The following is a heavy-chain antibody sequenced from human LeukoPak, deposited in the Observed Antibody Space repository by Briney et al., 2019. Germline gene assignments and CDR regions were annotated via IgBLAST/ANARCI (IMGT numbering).Heavy chain of an antibody. J-gene: IGHJ4*02. CDR3: AKSGYNRFDY. CDR2: ISGSGGST. D-gene: IGHD5-24*01. CDR1: GFTFSSYG. V-gene: IGHV3-23*01. Sequence: GGTLRLSCAASGFTFSSYGMSWVRQAPGKGLEWVSAISGSGGSTYYADSVKGRFTISRDSSKNTLYLQMNSLRADDTAVYYCAKSGYNRFDYWGQGTLVTVSS.